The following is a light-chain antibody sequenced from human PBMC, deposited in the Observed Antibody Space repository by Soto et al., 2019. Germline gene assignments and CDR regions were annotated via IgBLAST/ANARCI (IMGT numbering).Light chain of an antibody. CDR3: QQRSHWPRIP. V-gene: IGKV4-1*01. J-gene: IGKJ5*01. CDR1: QSFLYSSNNKNY. Sequence: DIVMTQSPDSLAVSLGERATINCKSSQSFLYSSNNKNYLALYQQKPGQPPKLLIYWASTRESGVPDRFSGSGSGTDFPLTISSLEPEDFAVYYCQQRSHWPRIPFGQGTRLENK. CDR2: WAS.